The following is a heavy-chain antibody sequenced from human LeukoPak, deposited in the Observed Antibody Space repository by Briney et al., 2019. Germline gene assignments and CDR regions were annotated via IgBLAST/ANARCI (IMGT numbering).Heavy chain of an antibody. D-gene: IGHD6-6*01. CDR2: ISWNSGSI. CDR1: GFTFDDYA. CDR3: AKWYSSSSSSAAGTATNHHWYFDL. J-gene: IGHJ2*01. Sequence: GGSLRLSCAASGFTFDDYAMHWVRQAPGKGLEWVSGISWNSGSIGYADSVEGRFTISRDNAKNSLYLQMNSLRAEDTALYYCAKWYSSSSSSAAGTATNHHWYFDLWGRGTLVTVSS. V-gene: IGHV3-9*01.